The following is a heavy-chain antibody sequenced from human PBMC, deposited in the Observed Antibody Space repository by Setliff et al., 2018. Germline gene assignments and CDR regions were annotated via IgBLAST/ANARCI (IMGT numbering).Heavy chain of an antibody. CDR2: IYTSWST. Sequence: PSETLSLTCTVSGDSISSRRNYWGWFRQPAGKELEWIGQIYTSWSTNYNPSLKSRVTISLGTSKNQFSLSLTSVTAEDTAVYYCARMSGFQYIDVWDKGTTVTVSS. J-gene: IGHJ6*03. CDR1: GDSISSRRNY. CDR3: ARMSGFQYIDV. V-gene: IGHV4-61*09. D-gene: IGHD3-3*01.